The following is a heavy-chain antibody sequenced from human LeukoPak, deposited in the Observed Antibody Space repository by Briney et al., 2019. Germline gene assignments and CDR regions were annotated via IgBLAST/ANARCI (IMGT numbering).Heavy chain of an antibody. V-gene: IGHV3-30*04. CDR1: GFTFSSYA. J-gene: IGHJ6*03. D-gene: IGHD4-11*01. CDR3: TRVEETATTAAIIRKYSYYYYYMDV. CDR2: ISYDGSNK. Sequence: GGSLRLSCAASGFTFSSYAMHWVRQAPGKGLEWVAVISYDGSNKYYADSVKGRFTISRDNAKNSLYLQMSSLRAEDTAVYYCTRVEETATTAAIIRKYSYYYYYMDVWGKGNTVTVSS.